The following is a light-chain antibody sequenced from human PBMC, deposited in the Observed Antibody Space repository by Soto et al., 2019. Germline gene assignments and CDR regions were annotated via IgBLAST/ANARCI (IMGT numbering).Light chain of an antibody. CDR1: HSISSW. Sequence: DIQMTQSPSTLSASVGDRVTITCRASHSISSWLAWYQQKPGKAPKLLIYKASTLKSGVPSRFSGSGSGTEFTLTISSLQPDDFATYYCQHYNSYSEAFGQGTNVDIK. CDR2: KAS. J-gene: IGKJ1*01. V-gene: IGKV1-5*03. CDR3: QHYNSYSEA.